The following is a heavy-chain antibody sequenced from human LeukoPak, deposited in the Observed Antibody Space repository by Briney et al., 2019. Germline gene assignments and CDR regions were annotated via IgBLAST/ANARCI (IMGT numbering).Heavy chain of an antibody. V-gene: IGHV4-38-2*02. CDR3: ARVETSGWYALDY. J-gene: IGHJ4*02. CDR2: IYHSGST. D-gene: IGHD6-19*01. Sequence: PSETLSLTCSVSGYSISSDYYWDWVRQPPGKGLEYIGSIYHSGSTYYKPSLKSRLTISVDTSKNQFSLKLSSVTAADTAVYYCARVETSGWYALDYWGQGTLVTVSS. CDR1: GYSISSDYY.